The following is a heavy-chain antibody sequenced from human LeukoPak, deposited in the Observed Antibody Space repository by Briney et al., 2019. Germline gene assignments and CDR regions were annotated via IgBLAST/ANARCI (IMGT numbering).Heavy chain of an antibody. J-gene: IGHJ4*02. D-gene: IGHD1-26*01. CDR1: GFTFSSYS. CDR3: ARGAQREVGALDY. CDR2: ISSSSSYI. V-gene: IGHV3-21*01. Sequence: PGGSLRLSCAASGFTFSSYSMNWVRQAPGKGLEWVSSISSSSSYIYYADSVKGRFTISRDNAKNSLYLQMNSLRAEDTAVYYCARGAQREVGALDYWGQGTLVTVSS.